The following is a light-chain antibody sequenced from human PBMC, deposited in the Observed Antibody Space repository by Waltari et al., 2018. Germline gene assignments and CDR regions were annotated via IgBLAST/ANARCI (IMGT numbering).Light chain of an antibody. CDR3: QQYYDSPLT. J-gene: IGKJ4*01. V-gene: IGKV4-1*01. Sequence: DIVMTQSPDSLAVSLGERATINCKSSESVLFSSRNENHLAWYQQKPGHPPKLLLYWASTRQSGGPDRFSGSGSGTDFTLTISSLQAEDVAIYYCQQYYDSPLTFGGGTKVEIK. CDR2: WAS. CDR1: ESVLFSSRNENH.